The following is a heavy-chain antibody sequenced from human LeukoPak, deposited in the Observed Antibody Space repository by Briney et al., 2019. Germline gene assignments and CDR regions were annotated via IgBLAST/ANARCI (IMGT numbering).Heavy chain of an antibody. CDR2: INRDGSEQ. CDR1: GFTFCSYW. J-gene: IGHJ4*02. D-gene: IGHD1-26*01. Sequence: GGSLRLSCELSGFTFCSYWMTMGRHIPGTGLEWVANINRDGSEQHYVESVKGRFTISRDNGRNSLYLQMDSRRVDDTAVYYCAKVGAWELQRVFENWGQGTLVTVSS. V-gene: IGHV3-7*01. CDR3: AKVGAWELQRVFEN.